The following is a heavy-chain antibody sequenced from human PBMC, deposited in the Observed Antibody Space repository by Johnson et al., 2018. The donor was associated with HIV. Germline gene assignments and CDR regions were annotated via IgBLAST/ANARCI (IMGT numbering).Heavy chain of an antibody. CDR2: IYSGGST. V-gene: IGHV3-66*01. CDR1: GFTFSSYA. J-gene: IGHJ3*02. Sequence: VQLVESGGVVVQPGGSLRLSCAASGFTFSSYAMHWVRQAPGKGLEWVAVIYSGGSTYYADSVKGRFTISRDNSKNTLYLQINSLRAEDTAVYYCAREASRIVRVLVAFDIWGQGTMVTVSS. D-gene: IGHD1-26*01. CDR3: AREASRIVRVLVAFDI.